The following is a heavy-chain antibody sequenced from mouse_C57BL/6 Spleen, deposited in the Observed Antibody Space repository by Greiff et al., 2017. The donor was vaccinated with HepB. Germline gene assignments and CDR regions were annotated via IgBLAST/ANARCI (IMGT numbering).Heavy chain of an antibody. V-gene: IGHV1-22*01. CDR1: GYTFTDYN. J-gene: IGHJ2*01. CDR2: INPNNGGT. Sequence: VQLQQSGPELVKPGASVKMSCKASGYTFTDYNMHWVKQSHGKRLEWIGYINPNNGGTSYNQKFKGKATLTVNKYSSTAYMELRSLTSEDVAVYDGARTDRDSEFDYWGQGTTLTVSS. D-gene: IGHD3-3*01. CDR3: ARTDRDSEFDY.